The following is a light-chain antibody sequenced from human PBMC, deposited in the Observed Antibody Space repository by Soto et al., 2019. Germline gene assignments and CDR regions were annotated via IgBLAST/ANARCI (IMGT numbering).Light chain of an antibody. J-gene: IGKJ1*01. Sequence: DIQMSQSPSTLSASVGDRVTITCRASQSIRNWLAWYQQKPGKAPNLLIYQASSLQSGVPSRFSGSGSGPEYTLTISSLQPDDFATYYCQQYNSYPWTFGQGTKVDIK. CDR1: QSIRNW. V-gene: IGKV1-5*03. CDR3: QQYNSYPWT. CDR2: QAS.